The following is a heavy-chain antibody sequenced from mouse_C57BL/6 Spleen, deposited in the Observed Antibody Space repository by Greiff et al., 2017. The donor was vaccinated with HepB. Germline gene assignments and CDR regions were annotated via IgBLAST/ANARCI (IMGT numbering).Heavy chain of an antibody. Sequence: VKLQQPGAELVKPGASVKLSCKASGYTFTSYWMHWVKQRPGRGLEWIGRIDPNSGGTKYNEKFKSKATLTVDKPSSTAYMQLSSLTSEDSAVYYCARSNYGSSYGYWYFDVWGTGTTVTVSS. CDR1: GYTFTSYW. CDR2: IDPNSGGT. D-gene: IGHD1-1*01. J-gene: IGHJ1*03. CDR3: ARSNYGSSYGYWYFDV. V-gene: IGHV1-72*01.